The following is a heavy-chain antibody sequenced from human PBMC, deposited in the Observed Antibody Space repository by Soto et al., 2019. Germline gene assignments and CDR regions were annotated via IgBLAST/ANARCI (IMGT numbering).Heavy chain of an antibody. CDR1: GGSFKSYNL. Sequence: PSGSPSLTCAVSGGSFKSYNLCTWFRQPPGQGLEWIGEIYRTGSTNYNPSLKSRVTISLDKSENQFSLKVTSLTAADTAVYYCASRDPGTSVDYWGQGTLVTGSS. CDR3: ASRDPGTSVDY. D-gene: IGHD1-7*01. CDR2: IYRTGST. V-gene: IGHV4-4*02. J-gene: IGHJ4*02.